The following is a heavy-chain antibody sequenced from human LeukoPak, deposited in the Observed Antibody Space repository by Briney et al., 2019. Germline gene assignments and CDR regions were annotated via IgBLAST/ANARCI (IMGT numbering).Heavy chain of an antibody. Sequence: PGRSLRLSCAASGFTFSNYGMHWVRQAPGKGLEGVAVIRYDGSNKYYADSVKGRFTISRDNSKNTLYLQMNSLRAEDTAVYYCAKAVADAFDIWGQGTMVTVSS. CDR1: GFTFSNYG. CDR3: AKAVADAFDI. J-gene: IGHJ3*02. CDR2: IRYDGSNK. V-gene: IGHV3-33*06. D-gene: IGHD6-19*01.